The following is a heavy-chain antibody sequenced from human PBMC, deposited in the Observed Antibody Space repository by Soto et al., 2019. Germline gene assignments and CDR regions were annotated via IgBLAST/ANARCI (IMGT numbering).Heavy chain of an antibody. CDR2: ISAFNGNT. CDR1: GYSFTNYG. CDR3: ARDRGVAPPVAGNTHYYYYMDV. D-gene: IGHD6-19*01. J-gene: IGHJ6*03. V-gene: IGHV1-18*01. Sequence: QDQLVQSGAEVKKPGASVTVSSKASGYSFTNYGVTWVRQAPGQGLEWMGWISAFNGNTHYAQNLQGRVTRTTDASTSTAYMELRSLRSDDTAVYYCARDRGVAPPVAGNTHYYYYMDVWGKGTTVTVSS.